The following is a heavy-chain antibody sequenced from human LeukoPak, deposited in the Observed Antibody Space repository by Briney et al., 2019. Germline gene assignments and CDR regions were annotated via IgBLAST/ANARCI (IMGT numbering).Heavy chain of an antibody. V-gene: IGHV3-23*01. CDR1: GFTFSSYA. CDR2: ISGSGGST. Sequence: QSGGSLRLSCAASGFTFSSYAMSWVRQAPGKGLEWVSAISGSGGSTYYADSVKGRFTISRDNSRNTLYLQMNSLRAEDTAVYYCAKPPLDYVWGSYRLIQLWPFDYWGQGTLVTVSS. CDR3: AKPPLDYVWGSYRLIQLWPFDY. J-gene: IGHJ4*02. D-gene: IGHD3-16*02.